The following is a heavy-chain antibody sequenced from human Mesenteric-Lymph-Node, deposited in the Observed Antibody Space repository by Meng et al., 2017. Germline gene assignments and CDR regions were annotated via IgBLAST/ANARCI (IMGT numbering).Heavy chain of an antibody. J-gene: IGHJ4*02. Sequence: GESLKISCVVSGYNFNNAWMCWVRQAPGRGLEWVGRIRSNAAGGTTDYAAPVKGRFTISRDDSRNTVFLQLSSLRSEDTAVYYCARGIAAAGTSPRFDYWGQGTLVTVSS. CDR3: ARGIAAAGTSPRFDY. D-gene: IGHD6-13*01. V-gene: IGHV3-15*01. CDR1: GYNFNNAW. CDR2: IRSNAAGGTT.